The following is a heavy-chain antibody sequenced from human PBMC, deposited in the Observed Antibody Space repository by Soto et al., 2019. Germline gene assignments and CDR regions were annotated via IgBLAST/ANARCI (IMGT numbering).Heavy chain of an antibody. Sequence: QVQLQESGPGLVKPSQTLSLTCTVSGGSISSGGYYWSWIRQHPGKGLECIGDIYYSGSTYYNPSLKSRVTISVDTSKNQFSLMLSSVTAADTAVYYCARDPGGGYYYGSGSYLDWGQGTLVTVSS. V-gene: IGHV4-31*03. J-gene: IGHJ4*02. D-gene: IGHD3-10*01. CDR1: GGSISSGGYY. CDR3: ARDPGGGYYYGSGSYLD. CDR2: IYYSGST.